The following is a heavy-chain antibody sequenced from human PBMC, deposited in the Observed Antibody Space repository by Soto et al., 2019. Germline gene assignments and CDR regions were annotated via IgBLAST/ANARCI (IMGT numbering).Heavy chain of an antibody. CDR1: GYSFTSYW. J-gene: IGHJ6*02. CDR2: IYPGDSDT. Sequence: HGEPMKISCKVSGYSFTSYWIGWVRQMPGKGLEWMGIIYPGDSDTRYSPSFQGQVTISADKSISTAYLQWSSLKASDTAMYYCARRLVGATGDYYYYYGMDVWGQGTTVTVSS. D-gene: IGHD1-26*01. V-gene: IGHV5-51*01. CDR3: ARRLVGATGDYYYYYGMDV.